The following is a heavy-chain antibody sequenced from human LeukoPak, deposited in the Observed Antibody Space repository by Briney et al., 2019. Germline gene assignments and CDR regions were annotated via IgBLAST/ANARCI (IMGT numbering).Heavy chain of an antibody. CDR2: IRYDGSNK. Sequence: GGSLRLSCAASGFTFSSYGMHWVRQAPGKGLEWVAFIRYDGSNKYYADSVKGRFTISRDNSKNTLYLQMNSLRAEDTAVYYCAKRDTSGWPPVGLGYWGQGTLVTVSS. CDR1: GFTFSSYG. V-gene: IGHV3-30*02. D-gene: IGHD6-19*01. CDR3: AKRDTSGWPPVGLGY. J-gene: IGHJ4*02.